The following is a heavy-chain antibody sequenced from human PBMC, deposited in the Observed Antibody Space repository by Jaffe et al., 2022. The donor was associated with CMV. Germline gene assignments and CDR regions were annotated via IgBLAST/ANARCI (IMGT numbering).Heavy chain of an antibody. Sequence: QVQLVESGGGVVQPGRSLRLSCAASGFTFSSYGMHWVRQAPGKGLEWVAVIWYDGSNKYYADSVKGRFTISRDNSKNTLYLQMNSLRAEDTAVYYCARESPASYDSSGYFLPWGQGTLVTVSS. CDR3: ARESPASYDSSGYFLP. CDR1: GFTFSSYG. CDR2: IWYDGSNK. D-gene: IGHD3-22*01. V-gene: IGHV3-33*01. J-gene: IGHJ5*02.